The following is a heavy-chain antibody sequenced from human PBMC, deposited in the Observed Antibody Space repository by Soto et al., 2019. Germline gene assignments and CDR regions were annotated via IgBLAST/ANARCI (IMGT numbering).Heavy chain of an antibody. D-gene: IGHD3-22*01. CDR3: AKIYFYESPDYSL. J-gene: IGHJ4*02. CDR1: GFTISDYT. V-gene: IGHV3-30*18. Sequence: GGFLRLSCEGSGFTISDYTMHWVRQAPGKGLEWVALMAWRGGNENYADSVKGRFTISRDTSKNTLYLEMNGLRPEDTAVYYCAKIYFYESPDYSLWGQGTLVTVSS. CDR2: MAWRGGNE.